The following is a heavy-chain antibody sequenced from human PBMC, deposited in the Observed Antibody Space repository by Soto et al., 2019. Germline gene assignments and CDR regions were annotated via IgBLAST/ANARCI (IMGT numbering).Heavy chain of an antibody. D-gene: IGHD2-15*01. V-gene: IGHV3-21*01. CDR3: AGCSGGACHQNYGMDV. CDR2: ISPSTSHI. CDR1: GFTFSSCT. Sequence: EVHLVESGGGLVKPGGSLRLSCAVSGFTFSSCTMNWVRQAPGKGLEWVSSISPSTSHIYYADSVKGRFTISRDNAKNSLFLQMNGLRAEDTGVYYCAGCSGGACHQNYGMDVWGQGTTVTVSS. J-gene: IGHJ6*02.